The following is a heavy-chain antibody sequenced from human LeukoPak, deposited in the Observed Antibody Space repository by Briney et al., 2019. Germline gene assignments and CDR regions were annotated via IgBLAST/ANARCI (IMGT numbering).Heavy chain of an antibody. D-gene: IGHD3-16*01. Sequence: ASVKVSCKASGYTFTTYGMNWVRQAPGQGLEWMGWINTNTGNPTYAQGFTGRFVFSLDTSVSTAYLQISSLKAEDTAVYYCAREGIYYDYGSLRLGWFDPWGQGTLVTVSS. CDR1: GYTFTTYG. V-gene: IGHV7-4-1*02. J-gene: IGHJ5*02. CDR3: AREGIYYDYGSLRLGWFDP. CDR2: INTNTGNP.